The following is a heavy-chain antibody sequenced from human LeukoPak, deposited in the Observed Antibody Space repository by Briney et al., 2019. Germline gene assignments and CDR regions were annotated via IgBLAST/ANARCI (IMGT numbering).Heavy chain of an antibody. Sequence: HAGGSLRLSCAASGFTVSSNYMSWVRQAPGKGLEWVSVIYSGGSTYYADSVKGRFTISRHNSKNTLYLQMNSLRAEDTAVYYCAASDTSYYYYGMDVWGQGTTVTVSS. V-gene: IGHV3-53*04. CDR2: IYSGGST. CDR3: AASDTSYYYYGMDV. J-gene: IGHJ6*02. CDR1: GFTVSSNY.